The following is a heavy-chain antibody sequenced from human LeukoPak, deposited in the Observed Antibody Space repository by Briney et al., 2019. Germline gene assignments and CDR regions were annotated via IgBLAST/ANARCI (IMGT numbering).Heavy chain of an antibody. Sequence: NPGGSLRLSCAASGFTFSAYSMNWVRRAPGKGLEWVSSISTSSIYIYYADSVKGRFTVSRDNAKNSLYLQMNSLRAEDTAVYYCARSSIDGYNLIDAFDMWGQGTMVTVSS. CDR1: GFTFSAYS. J-gene: IGHJ3*02. V-gene: IGHV3-21*01. CDR3: ARSSIDGYNLIDAFDM. D-gene: IGHD5-24*01. CDR2: ISTSSIYI.